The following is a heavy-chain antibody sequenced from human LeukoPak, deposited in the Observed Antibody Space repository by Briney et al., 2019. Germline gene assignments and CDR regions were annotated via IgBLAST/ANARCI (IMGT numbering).Heavy chain of an antibody. V-gene: IGHV4-39*07. D-gene: IGHD6-19*01. CDR1: GGSISSSSYY. Sequence: PSGTLSLTCAVSGGSISSSSYYWGWIRQPPGKGLEWIGSIYYSGSTYYNPSLKSRVTISVDTSKNQFSLKLSSVTAADTAVYYCARVGSGWYEYDYWGQGTLVTVSS. CDR2: IYYSGST. J-gene: IGHJ4*02. CDR3: ARVGSGWYEYDY.